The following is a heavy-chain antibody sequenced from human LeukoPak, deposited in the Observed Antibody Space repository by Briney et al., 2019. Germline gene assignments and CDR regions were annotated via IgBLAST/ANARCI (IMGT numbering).Heavy chain of an antibody. CDR3: ARHREAVFTYYFDY. V-gene: IGHV4-39*01. CDR2: IYYTGSI. J-gene: IGHJ4*02. Sequence: SETLSLTCTVSGGSISSSSLYWGWVRQPPGKGLEWIGSIYYTGSIYYNPSLKSRVTISADTPKNQFSLKLSSVTAADTAVYYCARHREAVFTYYFDYWGQGTLVTVSS. CDR1: GGSISSSSLY. D-gene: IGHD5/OR15-5a*01.